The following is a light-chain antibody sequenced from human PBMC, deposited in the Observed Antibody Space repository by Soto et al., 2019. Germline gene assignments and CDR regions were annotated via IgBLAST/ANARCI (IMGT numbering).Light chain of an antibody. Sequence: EIVLTQSPGTLSLSPGERVTLSCRASQSVIDNYLAWFQQKPGQAPRLLIYRASSRATGIPDRFSGSGSGTDFARTISRREPDDFAWYCCHQHGSAPTTFGQGPKLEIK. CDR3: HQHGSAPTT. J-gene: IGKJ2*01. CDR1: QSVIDNY. CDR2: RAS. V-gene: IGKV3-20*01.